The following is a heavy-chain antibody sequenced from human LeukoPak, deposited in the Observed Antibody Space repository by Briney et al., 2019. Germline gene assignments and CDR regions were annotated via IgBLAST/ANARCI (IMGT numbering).Heavy chain of an antibody. J-gene: IGHJ3*02. Sequence: GGSLRLSCAASGFTFGNYAMTWVRQAPGKGLEWVANIKQDGSEKYYVDSVKGRFTISRDNAKNSLYLQMNSLRAEDTAVYYCARKVYSSDIWGQGTMVTVSS. CDR1: GFTFGNYA. V-gene: IGHV3-7*01. CDR3: ARKVYSSDI. CDR2: IKQDGSEK. D-gene: IGHD6-13*01.